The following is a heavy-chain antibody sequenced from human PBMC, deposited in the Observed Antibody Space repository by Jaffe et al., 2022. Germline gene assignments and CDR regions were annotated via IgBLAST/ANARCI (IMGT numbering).Heavy chain of an antibody. CDR2: INHSGST. Sequence: QVQLQQWGAGLLKPSETLSLTCAVYGGSFSGYYWSWIRQPPGKGLEWIGEINHSGSTNYNPSLKSRVTISVDTSKNQFSLKLSSVTAADTAVYYCAREGGPYYGSGSYYNYWGQGTLVTVSS. CDR1: GGSFSGYY. V-gene: IGHV4-34*01. D-gene: IGHD3-10*01. CDR3: AREGGPYYGSGSYYNY. J-gene: IGHJ4*02.